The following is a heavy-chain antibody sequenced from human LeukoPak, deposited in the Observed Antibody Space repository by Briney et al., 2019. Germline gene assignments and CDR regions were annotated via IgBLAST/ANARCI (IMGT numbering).Heavy chain of an antibody. CDR1: GFTFSSYG. CDR3: AKEQRWLQAGLFGY. CDR2: ISYDGSNK. D-gene: IGHD5-24*01. J-gene: IGHJ4*02. V-gene: IGHV3-30*18. Sequence: GGSLRLSCAASGFTFSSYGMHWVRQAPGKGLEWVAVISYDGSNKYYADSVKGRFTISRDNSKNTLYLQMNSLRAEDTAVYYCAKEQRWLQAGLFGYWGQGTLVTVSS.